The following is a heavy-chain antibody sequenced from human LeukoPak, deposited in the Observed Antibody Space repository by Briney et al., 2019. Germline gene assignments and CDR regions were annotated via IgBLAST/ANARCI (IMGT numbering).Heavy chain of an antibody. CDR1: GFTFSSYE. D-gene: IGHD2-2*01. Sequence: PGGSLRLSCAASGFTFSSYEMNWVRQAPGKGLEWVSYISTSGSTIYYADSVKGRFTVSRDNAKNSLYLQMNSLRAEDTAAYYCARLLRGYCSSTSCSPYNWFDPWGQGTLVTVSS. J-gene: IGHJ5*02. V-gene: IGHV3-48*03. CDR2: ISTSGSTI. CDR3: ARLLRGYCSSTSCSPYNWFDP.